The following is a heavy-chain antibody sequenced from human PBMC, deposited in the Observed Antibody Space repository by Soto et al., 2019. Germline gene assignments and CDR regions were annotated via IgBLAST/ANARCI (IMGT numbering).Heavy chain of an antibody. D-gene: IGHD6-19*01. V-gene: IGHV3-30*18. CDR3: AKDNIAVAGFDY. CDR2: ISYDGSNK. Sequence: GGSLRLSCAASGFTFSSYGMHWVRQAPGKGLEWVAVISYDGSNKYYADSVKGRFTISRDNSKNTLYLQMNSLRAEDTAVYYCAKDNIAVAGFDYWGQGTLVTVSS. CDR1: GFTFSSYG. J-gene: IGHJ4*02.